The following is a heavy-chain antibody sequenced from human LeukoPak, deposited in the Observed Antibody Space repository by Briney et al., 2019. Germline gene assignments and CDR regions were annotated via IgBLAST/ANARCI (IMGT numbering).Heavy chain of an antibody. D-gene: IGHD6-19*01. Sequence: SETLSLTCTVSGGSISSSSYYWGWIRQPPGKGLEWIGSIYYSGSTYYNPSLKSRVTISVDTSKNQFSLKLSSVTAADTAVHYCARPHVSGSSGWVPYYFDYWGQGTLVTVSS. CDR3: ARPHVSGSSGWVPYYFDY. CDR1: GGSISSSSYY. J-gene: IGHJ4*02. CDR2: IYYSGST. V-gene: IGHV4-39*01.